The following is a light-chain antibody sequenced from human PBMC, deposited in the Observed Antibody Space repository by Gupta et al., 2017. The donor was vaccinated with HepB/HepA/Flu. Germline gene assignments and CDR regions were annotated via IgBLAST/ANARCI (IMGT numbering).Light chain of an antibody. J-gene: IGKJ1*01. Sequence: IVMTQSPLSLPVTPGEPASISCRSSQSLLHSDGYNPLDWYLQKPGQSPQLLIYFGSNRASGVPDRFSGSGSGTDFTLKISRVEAEDVGVYYCMQALQTPRTFGQGTKVEIK. CDR3: MQALQTPRT. CDR1: QSLLHSDGYNP. CDR2: FGS. V-gene: IGKV2-28*01.